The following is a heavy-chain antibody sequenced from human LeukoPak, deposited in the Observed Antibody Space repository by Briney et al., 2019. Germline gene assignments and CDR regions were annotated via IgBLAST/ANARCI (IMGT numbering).Heavy chain of an antibody. V-gene: IGHV4-34*01. CDR2: INHSGST. J-gene: IGHJ5*02. Sequence: PSETLSLTCAVYGGSFSGYYWSWIRQPPGKGLEWIGEINHSGSTNYNPSLKSRVTISVDTSKNQFSLKLSSVTAADTAVYYCARWPYWSGDWFDPWGQGTLVTVSS. CDR3: ARWPYWSGDWFDP. D-gene: IGHD3-10*01. CDR1: GGSFSGYY.